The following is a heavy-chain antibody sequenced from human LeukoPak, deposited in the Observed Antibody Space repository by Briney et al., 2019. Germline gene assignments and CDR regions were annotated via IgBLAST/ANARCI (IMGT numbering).Heavy chain of an antibody. Sequence: GASVKVSCKVSGYTLTELSMHWVRQAPGKGLEWMEGFDPEDGETIYAQKFQGRVTMTEDTSTDTAYMELSSLRSEDTAVYYCATVWVGANYFDYWGQGTLVTVSS. CDR1: GYTLTELS. D-gene: IGHD1-26*01. CDR3: ATVWVGANYFDY. CDR2: FDPEDGET. J-gene: IGHJ4*02. V-gene: IGHV1-24*01.